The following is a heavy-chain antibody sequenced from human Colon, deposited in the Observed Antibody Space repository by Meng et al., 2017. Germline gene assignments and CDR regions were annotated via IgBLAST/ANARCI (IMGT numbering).Heavy chain of an antibody. Sequence: QGRAPGLVGPSETLSLPCTVSGASVSSDSHYCSWIRQSPGKGLEWIGYIYYTGNTNYNPSLASRVSMSLDTSKNHFSLHLTSVTAADTAIYYCARVNGDFDEAWFDPWGQGTLVTVSS. D-gene: IGHD4-17*01. CDR3: ARVNGDFDEAWFDP. J-gene: IGHJ5*02. CDR2: IYYTGNT. V-gene: IGHV4-61*03. CDR1: GASVSSDSHY.